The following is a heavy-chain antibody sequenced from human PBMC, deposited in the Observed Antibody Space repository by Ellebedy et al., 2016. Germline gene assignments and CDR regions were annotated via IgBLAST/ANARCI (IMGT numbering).Heavy chain of an antibody. D-gene: IGHD4-17*01. V-gene: IGHV3-30-3*01. CDR3: ARGETTVTTTPDY. CDR2: ISYDGSNK. Sequence: GESLKISCAASGFTFSSYAMHWVRQAPGKGLEWVAVISYDGSNKYYADSVKGRFTISRDNSKNTLYLQMNSLRAEDTAVYYCARGETTVTTTPDYWGQGTLVTVSS. J-gene: IGHJ4*02. CDR1: GFTFSSYA.